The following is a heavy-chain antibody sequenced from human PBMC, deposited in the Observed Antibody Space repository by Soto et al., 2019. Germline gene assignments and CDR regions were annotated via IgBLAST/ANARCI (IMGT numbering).Heavy chain of an antibody. Sequence: GGSLRLSCAASGFTFSNYGMHWVRQAPGKGLEWVAIIWHDGNNKYYADSVRGRFIISRDNSKNRLYLQMNSLRAEDTAVYYCAGDVVGASDCYGLDVWGQGTPVTVSS. V-gene: IGHV3-33*01. D-gene: IGHD1-26*01. J-gene: IGHJ6*02. CDR3: AGDVVGASDCYGLDV. CDR1: GFTFSNYG. CDR2: IWHDGNNK.